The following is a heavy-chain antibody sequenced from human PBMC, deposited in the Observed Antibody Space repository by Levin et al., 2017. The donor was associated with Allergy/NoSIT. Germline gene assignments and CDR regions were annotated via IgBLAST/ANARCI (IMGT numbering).Heavy chain of an antibody. Sequence: SQTLSLTCTVSGGSISSYYWSWIRQPPGKGLEWIGYIYYSGSTNYNPSLKSRVTISVDTSKNQFSLKLSSVTAADTAVYYCARDLGNPLFPDYYYGMDVWGQGTTVTVSS. CDR3: ARDLGNPLFPDYYYGMDV. CDR1: GGSISSYY. CDR2: IYYSGST. V-gene: IGHV4-59*01. J-gene: IGHJ6*02. D-gene: IGHD4-23*01.